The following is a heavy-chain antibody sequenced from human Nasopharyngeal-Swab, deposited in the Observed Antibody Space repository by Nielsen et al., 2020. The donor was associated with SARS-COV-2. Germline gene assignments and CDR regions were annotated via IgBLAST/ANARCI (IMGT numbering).Heavy chain of an antibody. V-gene: IGHV3-7*01. CDR2: IKQDASEK. Sequence: GGSLRLSCAASGFTSGSYWMSWVRQAPGKGLEWVANIKQDASEKSYVDSVKGRFTISRDNAKNTLYLQMNSLRAEDTAVYYCARVYYGCLESWGQGTLVTVSS. D-gene: IGHD3-10*01. J-gene: IGHJ4*02. CDR3: ARVYYGCLES. CDR1: GFTSGSYW.